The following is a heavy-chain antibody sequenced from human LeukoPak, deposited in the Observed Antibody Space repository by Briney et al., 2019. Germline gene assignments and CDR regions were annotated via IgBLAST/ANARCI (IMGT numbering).Heavy chain of an antibody. CDR3: ARDAIDGGYYMDV. J-gene: IGHJ6*03. CDR2: MYYSGFS. D-gene: IGHD2-15*01. V-gene: IGHV4-59*11. Sequence: SETLSLTCTVSGGSITSHYWSWIRQPPGKGLEWIGYMYYSGFSNYNPSLKSRVTISIDTSKNQFSLKLSSVTAAGTAVYYCARDAIDGGYYMDVWGRGTTVTVSS. CDR1: GGSITSHY.